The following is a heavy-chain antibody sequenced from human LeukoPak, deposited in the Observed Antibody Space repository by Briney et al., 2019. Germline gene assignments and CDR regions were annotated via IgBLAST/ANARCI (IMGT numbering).Heavy chain of an antibody. V-gene: IGHV3-21*01. CDR3: ARDGSVQEMATIPYET. CDR1: GFTFSSYS. D-gene: IGHD5-24*01. Sequence: GGSLRLSCAAAGFTFSSYSMNWVRQAPGKGLEWVSSISSSSSYIYYADSVKGRFTISRDNAKNSLYLQMNSLRAEDTAVYYCARDGSVQEMATIPYETWGQGTLVTVSS. J-gene: IGHJ5*02. CDR2: ISSSSSYI.